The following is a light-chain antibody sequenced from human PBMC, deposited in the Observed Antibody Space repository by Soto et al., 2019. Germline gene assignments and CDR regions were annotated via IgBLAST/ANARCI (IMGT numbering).Light chain of an antibody. CDR1: SSDVGSYNL. Sequence: QSVLTQPASVSGSPGQSITISCTGTSSDVGSYNLVSWYQQHPGKAPKLMIYEVTKRPSGVSNRFSGSKSDNTASLTISGLQAEDEADYYCCSYAGSATWVFGGGTQLTVL. J-gene: IGLJ7*01. CDR2: EVT. V-gene: IGLV2-23*02. CDR3: CSYAGSATWV.